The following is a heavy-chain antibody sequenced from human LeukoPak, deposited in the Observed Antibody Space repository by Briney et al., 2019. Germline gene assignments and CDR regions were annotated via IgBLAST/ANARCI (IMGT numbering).Heavy chain of an antibody. CDR1: GFTVSSSY. V-gene: IGHV3-53*01. CDR2: MDSGGRT. D-gene: IGHD1-7*01. J-gene: IGHJ5*01. CDR3: ARDQTITGTTWQYSWLDS. Sequence: GGSLRLSCAASGFTVSSSYMSWVRQAPGKGLECVSVMDSGGRTYYADSVKGRFTISRDNSKNTLYLQMNSLRAEDTAVYYCARDQTITGTTWQYSWLDSWGQGTLVTVSS.